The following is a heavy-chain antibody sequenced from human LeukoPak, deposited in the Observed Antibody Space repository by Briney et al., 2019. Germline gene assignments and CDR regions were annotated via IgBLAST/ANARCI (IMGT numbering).Heavy chain of an antibody. V-gene: IGHV3-30*18. CDR2: ISYDGSNK. J-gene: IGHJ3*02. CDR3: AKELRAYSSSWFDAFDI. D-gene: IGHD6-13*01. CDR1: GFTFSSYG. Sequence: GGSLRLSCAASGFTFSSYGMHWVRQAPGKGLEWVAVISYDGSNKYYADSVKGRFTISRDNSKNTLYLQMNSLRAEDTAVYYCAKELRAYSSSWFDAFDIWGQGTMVTVSS.